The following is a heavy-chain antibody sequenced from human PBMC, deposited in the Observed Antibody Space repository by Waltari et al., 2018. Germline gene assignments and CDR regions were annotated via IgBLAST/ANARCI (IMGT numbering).Heavy chain of an antibody. CDR3: ARGDIVIVPAADIWFDP. CDR1: GYTFINYG. J-gene: IGHJ5*02. V-gene: IGHV7-4-1*02. Sequence: QVQLVQSGSEMKKPGASVKVSCKASGYTFINYGVNWVRQAPGQGLAWMGWINTNTGKPTYAQGFTGRFVFSSDTSVNTAYLQISNLKTEDTAVYYCARGDIVIVPAADIWFDPWGQGTLVTVSS. D-gene: IGHD2-15*01. CDR2: INTNTGKP.